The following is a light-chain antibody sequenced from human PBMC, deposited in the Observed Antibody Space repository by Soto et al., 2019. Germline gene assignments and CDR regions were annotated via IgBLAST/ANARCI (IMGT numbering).Light chain of an antibody. J-gene: IGLJ3*02. V-gene: IGLV2-11*01. Sequence: QSVLTQPRSVSGSPGQSVTISCTGTSSDVGGYNYVSWYQQHPGKAPKLIIYDVSKRPSGVPDRFSGSKSGNTASLTISGLQAEDEADYSCCSSAGTYTSVFGGGTKLTVL. CDR1: SSDVGGYNY. CDR2: DVS. CDR3: CSSAGTYTSV.